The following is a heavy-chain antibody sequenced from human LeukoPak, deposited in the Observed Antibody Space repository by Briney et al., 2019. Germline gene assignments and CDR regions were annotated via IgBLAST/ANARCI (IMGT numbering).Heavy chain of an antibody. CDR1: GFTFSSYA. J-gene: IGHJ4*02. CDR2: ISYGGDNK. V-gene: IGHV3-30-3*01. CDR3: ARDFSSGSFLDY. Sequence: GGSLRLSCAASGFTFSSYAMHWDRQAPGKGLEWVAFISYGGDNKHYADSVKGRFTFSRDNTKNTAYLQMSSLTVEDTAVYYCARDFSSGSFLDYWGQGTLVTVSS. D-gene: IGHD1-26*01.